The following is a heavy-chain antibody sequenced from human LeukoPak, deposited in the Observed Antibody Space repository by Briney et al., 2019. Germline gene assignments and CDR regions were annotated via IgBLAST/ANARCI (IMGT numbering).Heavy chain of an antibody. D-gene: IGHD3-16*01. CDR3: ARVKTNYYVPVNYGMDV. CDR1: GFTFSSYW. Sequence: GGSLRLSCAASGFTFSSYWMHWVRQAPGKGLEWVALIWYDGGNKYYADSVKGRFTISRDNSQNTLYLQMNSLRAEDTAVYYCARVKTNYYVPVNYGMDVWGQGTTVTVSS. CDR2: IWYDGGNK. V-gene: IGHV3-33*08. J-gene: IGHJ6*02.